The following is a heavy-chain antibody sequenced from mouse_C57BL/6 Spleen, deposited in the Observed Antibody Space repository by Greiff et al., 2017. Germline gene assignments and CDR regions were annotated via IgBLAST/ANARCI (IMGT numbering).Heavy chain of an antibody. V-gene: IGHV1-50*01. Sequence: VQLQQPGAELVKPGASVKLSCKASGYTFTSYWMQWVKQRPGQGLEWIGEIDPSDSYTNYNQKFKGKATLTVDTSSSTAYMQLSSLTSEDSAVYCCARSTTDPDYWGQGTTLTVSS. D-gene: IGHD1-1*01. CDR2: IDPSDSYT. CDR1: GYTFTSYW. CDR3: ARSTTDPDY. J-gene: IGHJ2*01.